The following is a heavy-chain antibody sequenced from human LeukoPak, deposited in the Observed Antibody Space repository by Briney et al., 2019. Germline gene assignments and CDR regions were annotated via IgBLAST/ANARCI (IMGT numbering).Heavy chain of an antibody. CDR1: GFTFSIYW. CDR3: ARISGRNYYYMDV. D-gene: IGHD3-10*01. Sequence: GGSLRLSCAASGFTFSIYWMHWVRQAPGKGLVWVSRINSDGSNTTYADSVKGRFTISRDNAKNSLYLQMNSLRAEDTAVYYCARISGRNYYYMDVWGKGTTVTISS. J-gene: IGHJ6*03. V-gene: IGHV3-74*01. CDR2: INSDGSNT.